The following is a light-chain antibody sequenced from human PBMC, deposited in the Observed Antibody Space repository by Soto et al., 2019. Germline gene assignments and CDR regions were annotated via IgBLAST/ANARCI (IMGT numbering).Light chain of an antibody. Sequence: EIVMTQSPATLSVSPGERATLSCRASQSVSSNLAWYQQKPGQAPRLLLYRASTRATGIPARFSGSGSGIEFTLTISSLQSEDFAVYYCHQYSSWPLTFGGGTQVEIK. CDR2: RAS. V-gene: IGKV3-15*01. CDR1: QSVSSN. CDR3: HQYSSWPLT. J-gene: IGKJ4*01.